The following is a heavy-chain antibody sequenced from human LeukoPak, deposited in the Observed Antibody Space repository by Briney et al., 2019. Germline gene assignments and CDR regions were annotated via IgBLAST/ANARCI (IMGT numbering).Heavy chain of an antibody. Sequence: GGSLRLSCAASGLTFSSYAMHWVRQAPGKGLEWVAVISYDGSNKYYADSVKGRFTISRDNSKNTLYLQMNSLRAEDTAVYYCARDLNYYDSSGYYVDWGQGTLVTVSS. V-gene: IGHV3-30-3*01. CDR2: ISYDGSNK. J-gene: IGHJ4*02. CDR3: ARDLNYYDSSGYYVD. CDR1: GLTFSSYA. D-gene: IGHD3-22*01.